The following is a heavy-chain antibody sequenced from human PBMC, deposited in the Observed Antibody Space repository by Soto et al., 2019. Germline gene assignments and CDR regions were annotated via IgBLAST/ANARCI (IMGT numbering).Heavy chain of an antibody. CDR3: AHIADYDSSGYYHRPVYYFDY. V-gene: IGHV2-5*01. J-gene: IGHJ4*02. CDR1: GFSLSTSGVG. Sequence: ASGPTLVNPTQTLTLTCTFSGFSLSTSGVGVGWIRQPPGKALEWLALIYWNDDKRYSPSLKSRLTITKDTSKNQVVLTMTNMDPVDTATYYCAHIADYDSSGYYHRPVYYFDYWGQGTLVTVSS. D-gene: IGHD3-22*01. CDR2: IYWNDDK.